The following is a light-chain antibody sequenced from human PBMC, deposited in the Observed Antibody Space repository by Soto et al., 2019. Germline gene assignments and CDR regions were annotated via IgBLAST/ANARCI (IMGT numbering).Light chain of an antibody. CDR1: QTISSW. CDR3: QHYNSYSEA. J-gene: IGKJ1*01. V-gene: IGKV1-5*03. CDR2: KAS. Sequence: DIQMTQSPSTLSGSVGDRVTITCRASQTISSWLAWYQQKPGKAPKPLIYKASTLKSGVPSRFSGSGSGTECTLTISSRQPDDFATYYCQHYNSYSEAFGQGTKVDIK.